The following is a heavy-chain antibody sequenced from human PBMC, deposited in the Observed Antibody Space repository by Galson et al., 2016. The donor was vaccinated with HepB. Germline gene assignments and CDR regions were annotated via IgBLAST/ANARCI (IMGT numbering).Heavy chain of an antibody. CDR1: GFTFDDYT. D-gene: IGHD3-10*01. CDR2: ISWDGRSP. J-gene: IGHJ6*02. Sequence: SLRLSCAASGFTFDDYTMHWVRQPPGKGLEWISLISWDGRSPFYTDSVEGRFTISRDNRKSTLYSQMNSLAIDDTALYYCGKDWGSLWESSGKGMDVWGQGTTVIVSS. V-gene: IGHV3-43*01. CDR3: GKDWGSLWESSGKGMDV.